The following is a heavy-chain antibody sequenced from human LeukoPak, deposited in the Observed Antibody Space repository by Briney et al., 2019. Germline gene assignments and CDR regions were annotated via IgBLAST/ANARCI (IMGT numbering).Heavy chain of an antibody. CDR2: ISAYNGNT. Sequence: ASVKVSRKTSGYTFTSYGISWVRQAPGQGLEWMGWISAYNGNTNYAQKVQGRVTMTTDTSTSTAYMELRSLRSDDTAVYYCARGGEYCTGVSCYWFDPWGQGTLVTVSS. V-gene: IGHV1-18*04. CDR3: ARGGEYCTGVSCYWFDP. J-gene: IGHJ5*02. CDR1: GYTFTSYG. D-gene: IGHD2-15*01.